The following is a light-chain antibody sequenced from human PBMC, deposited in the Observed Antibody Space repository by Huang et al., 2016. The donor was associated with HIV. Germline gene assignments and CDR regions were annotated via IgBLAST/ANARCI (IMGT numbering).Light chain of an antibody. CDR3: QYGET. Sequence: DIQLTQSPSTLSASVGDRLTTTCRASQNISSWFAWYQQKPGKAPKLLIYKISSLESGVPSRCSGSGSGTKFTLTINSLQPDDIGTYYCQYGETFGQGSKVEVK. CDR2: KIS. V-gene: IGKV1-5*03. J-gene: IGKJ1*01. CDR1: QNISSW.